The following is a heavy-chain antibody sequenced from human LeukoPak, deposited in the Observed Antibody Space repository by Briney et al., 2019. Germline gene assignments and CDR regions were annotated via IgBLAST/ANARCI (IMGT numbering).Heavy chain of an antibody. Sequence: ASVKVSCKASGYTFTGYYMHWVRQAPGQGLEWMGRINPNSGDTNYAQKFQGRVTMTRDTSISTAYMELSRLRSDDTAVYYCARDYSSSTSCLFDYWGQGTLVTLSS. J-gene: IGHJ4*02. CDR3: ARDYSSSTSCLFDY. V-gene: IGHV1-2*06. CDR2: INPNSGDT. CDR1: GYTFTGYY. D-gene: IGHD2-2*01.